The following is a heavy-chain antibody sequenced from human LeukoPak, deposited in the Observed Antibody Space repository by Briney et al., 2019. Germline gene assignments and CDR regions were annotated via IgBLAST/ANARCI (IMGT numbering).Heavy chain of an antibody. CDR3: AKVGLGPTAWYFDY. CDR2: ISGSVNIT. CDR1: GFTFSSYV. D-gene: IGHD6-13*01. Sequence: GGSLRLSCAASGFTFSSYVMSWVRQAPGKGLEWPSAISGSVNITYYADSVKGRFTISRDNSKNTLYLQMNSLRAEDTAVYYCAKVGLGPTAWYFDYWGQGTLVTVSS. V-gene: IGHV3-23*01. J-gene: IGHJ4*02.